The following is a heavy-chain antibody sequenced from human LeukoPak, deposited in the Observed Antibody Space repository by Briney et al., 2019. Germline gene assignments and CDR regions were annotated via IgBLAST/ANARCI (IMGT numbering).Heavy chain of an antibody. CDR1: GGSFSGYY. J-gene: IGHJ5*02. Sequence: PSETLSLTCAVYGGSFSGYYWSWIRQPPGKGLEWIGEINHSGSTNYNPSLKSRVTISVDTSKNQFSLKLSSVTAADTAVYYCARTKGSGSQRQYNWFDPWGQGTLVTVSS. CDR3: ARTKGSGSQRQYNWFDP. V-gene: IGHV4-34*01. CDR2: INHSGST. D-gene: IGHD3-10*01.